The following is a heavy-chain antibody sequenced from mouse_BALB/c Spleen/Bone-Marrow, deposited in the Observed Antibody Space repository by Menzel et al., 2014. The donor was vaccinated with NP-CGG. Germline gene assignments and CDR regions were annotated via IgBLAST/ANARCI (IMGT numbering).Heavy chain of an antibody. Sequence: QVQLQQSGAELVKPGASVKLSCKASGYTFTSYWMRWVKQRPGQGLEWIGEIDPSDSYTNYNQKFKGKATLTVDKSSSTAYMQLSSLTSEDSAVYYCAPRLDYWGQGTTLTVSS. CDR3: APRLDY. CDR1: GYTFTSYW. J-gene: IGHJ2*01. V-gene: IGHV1-69*02. CDR2: IDPSDSYT.